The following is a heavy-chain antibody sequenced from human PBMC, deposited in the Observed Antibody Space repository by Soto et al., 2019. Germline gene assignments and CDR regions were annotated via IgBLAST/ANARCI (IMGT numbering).Heavy chain of an antibody. CDR1: GGIPTSYA. Sequence: QLELVQSGAEMKKPGSSVKVSCKASGGIPTSYAISWVRQAPGQGLEWMGGVVPIFGTSNYAQRFQGRLTIPADECTRTAYMDLSSLRSEDTAVYFCAQLLAPSALGFGVTYFDFWGQGTLVTVSS. J-gene: IGHJ4*02. V-gene: IGHV1-69*19. CDR3: AQLLAPSALGFGVTYFDF. D-gene: IGHD1-26*01. CDR2: VVPIFGTS.